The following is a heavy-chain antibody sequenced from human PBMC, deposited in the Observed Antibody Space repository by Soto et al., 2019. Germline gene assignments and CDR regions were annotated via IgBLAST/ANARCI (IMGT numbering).Heavy chain of an antibody. CDR3: VVAAQPCYFDS. CDR1: GYTFTSYG. V-gene: IGHV1-18*01. J-gene: IGHJ4*02. CDR2: ISAYNGNT. Sequence: QVQLVQSGAEVKKPGASVKVSCKASGYTFTSYGISWVRQAPGQGLEWMGWISAYNGNTNYAQKLQGRVTMTTDTATSKAYMELRSLTSDNPAVYSCVVAAQPCYFDSWGQGTLVTASS. D-gene: IGHD2-15*01.